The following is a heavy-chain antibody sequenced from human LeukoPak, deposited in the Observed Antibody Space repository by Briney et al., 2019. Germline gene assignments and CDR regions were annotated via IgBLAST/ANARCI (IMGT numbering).Heavy chain of an antibody. CDR3: ATTGHYSGSYYPFDY. D-gene: IGHD1-26*01. J-gene: IGHJ4*02. CDR1: GYTFTSYG. Sequence: ASVKVSCKASGYTFTSYGISWVRQAPGQGLEWMGWISAYNGNTNYAQKLQGRVTMTTDTSTSTAYMELRSLRSDDTAVYYCATTGHYSGSYYPFDYWGQGTLVTVSS. CDR2: ISAYNGNT. V-gene: IGHV1-18*01.